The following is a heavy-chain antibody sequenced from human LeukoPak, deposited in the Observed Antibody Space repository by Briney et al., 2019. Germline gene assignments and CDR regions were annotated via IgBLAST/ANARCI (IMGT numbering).Heavy chain of an antibody. CDR2: IDHAGTT. D-gene: IGHD6-13*01. V-gene: IGHV4-39*01. Sequence: PSETLSLTCVVSGGSIITNDYWWGWIRQPPGKGLEWIGTIDHAGTTFYNVSLKSRVTISVDTPNNQFSLRLSSLTAADTAVYYCVRMRALVPYYYMDVWGKGTTVTISS. J-gene: IGHJ6*03. CDR1: GGSIITNDYW. CDR3: VRMRALVPYYYMDV.